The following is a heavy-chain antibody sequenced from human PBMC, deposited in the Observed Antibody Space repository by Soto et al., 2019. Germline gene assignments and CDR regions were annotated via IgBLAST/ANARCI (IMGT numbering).Heavy chain of an antibody. CDR3: ATAIADDAFDI. J-gene: IGHJ3*02. Sequence: GASVKVSCKASGYTFTSYAMHRVRQAPGQRLEWMGWINAGNGNTKYSQKFQGRVTITRDTSASTAYMELSSLRFEDTAVYFCATAIADDAFDIWGRGTMVTVSS. D-gene: IGHD2-2*01. V-gene: IGHV1-3*01. CDR1: GYTFTSYA. CDR2: INAGNGNT.